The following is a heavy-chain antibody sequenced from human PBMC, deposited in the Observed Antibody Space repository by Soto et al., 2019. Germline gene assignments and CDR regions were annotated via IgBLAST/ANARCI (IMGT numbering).Heavy chain of an antibody. Sequence: GGSLRLSCAASGFTFSSYAMHWVRQAPGKGLEWVAVISYDGSNKYYADSVKGRFTISRDNSKNTLYLQMISLRAEDMAVYDCARDLDTAMVTYYYYGIDVWGQGTMVTVSS. CDR2: ISYDGSNK. J-gene: IGHJ6*02. D-gene: IGHD5-18*01. CDR3: ARDLDTAMVTYYYYGIDV. V-gene: IGHV3-30-3*01. CDR1: GFTFSSYA.